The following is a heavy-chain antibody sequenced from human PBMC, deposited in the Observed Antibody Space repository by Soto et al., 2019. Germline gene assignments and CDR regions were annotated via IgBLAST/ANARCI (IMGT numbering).Heavy chain of an antibody. CDR3: ARVLTDYGYSNDAFDI. Sequence: QVQLVESGGGVVQPGRSLRLSCAASGFTFSSYGMHWVRQAPGKGLEWVAVIWYDGSNKYYADSVKGRFTISRDNSKNTLYLQMNSLRAEDTAVYYCARVLTDYGYSNDAFDIWGHGTMVTVSS. CDR2: IWYDGSNK. D-gene: IGHD4-17*01. CDR1: GFTFSSYG. V-gene: IGHV3-33*01. J-gene: IGHJ3*02.